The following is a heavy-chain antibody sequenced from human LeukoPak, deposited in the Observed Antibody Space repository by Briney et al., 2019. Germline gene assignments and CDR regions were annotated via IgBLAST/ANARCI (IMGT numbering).Heavy chain of an antibody. D-gene: IGHD2-15*01. CDR3: ARGHSPKPYCSGGSCYNWFDP. CDR2: ISGYNGNT. J-gene: IGHJ5*02. Sequence: ASVKVSCKASGYTFTSYGISWVRQAPGQGLEWMGWISGYNGNTNYAQKFQGRVTMTTDTSTSTAYMELSSLRSEDTAVYYCARGHSPKPYCSGGSCYNWFDPWGQGTLVTVSS. V-gene: IGHV1-18*01. CDR1: GYTFTSYG.